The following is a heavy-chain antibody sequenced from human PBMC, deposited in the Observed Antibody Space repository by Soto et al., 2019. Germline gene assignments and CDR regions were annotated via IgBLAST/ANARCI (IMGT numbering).Heavy chain of an antibody. D-gene: IGHD6-19*01. CDR1: GYTFTSYG. J-gene: IGHJ4*02. CDR2: ISAYNGNT. Sequence: GASVKVSCKASGYTFTSYGISWVRQAPGQGLEWMGRISAYNGNTNYAQKLQGRVTMTTDTSTSTAYMELRSLRSDDTAVYYCARDRPSGAVAGTRGVFDYWGQGTLVTV. V-gene: IGHV1-18*01. CDR3: ARDRPSGAVAGTRGVFDY.